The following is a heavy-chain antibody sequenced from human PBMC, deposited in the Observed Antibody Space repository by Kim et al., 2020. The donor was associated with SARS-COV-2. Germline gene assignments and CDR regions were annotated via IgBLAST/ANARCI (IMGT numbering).Heavy chain of an antibody. CDR1: GFTFSSYA. CDR2: IGGGGGRT. V-gene: IGHV3-23*01. CDR3: ANVRFGY. Sequence: GGSLRLSCVASGFTFSSYAMSWVRQAPGKGLEWLSTIGGGGGRTYYADSVKGRFTISRDHSKNTVYLQMSSLRAEDTAVYYCANVRFGYWGQGTLVTVSS. J-gene: IGHJ4*02.